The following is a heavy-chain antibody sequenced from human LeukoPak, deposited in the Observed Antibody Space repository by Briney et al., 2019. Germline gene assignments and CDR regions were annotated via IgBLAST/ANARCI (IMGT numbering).Heavy chain of an antibody. J-gene: IGHJ6*02. CDR2: ITGSGGNT. CDR3: AKAASSSWPSYYYGMDV. CDR1: GFVFSSYS. D-gene: IGHD6-13*01. V-gene: IGHV3-23*01. Sequence: GGSLRLSCAASGFVFSSYSMSWVRQAPGKGLEWVSVITGSGGNTYYADSVKGRFTISKDNSKNTVYLQMSSLRVDDTAVYYCAKAASSSWPSYYYGMDVWGQGTTVTVSS.